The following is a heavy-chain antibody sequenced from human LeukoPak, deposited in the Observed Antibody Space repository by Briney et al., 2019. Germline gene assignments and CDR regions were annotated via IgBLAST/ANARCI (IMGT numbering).Heavy chain of an antibody. V-gene: IGHV3-33*06. J-gene: IGHJ3*02. CDR2: IWSDGNNK. CDR3: VKERGPFDAFDI. Sequence: GGSLRLSCAASEFTFSNYWMHWVRQAPGKGLEWVAVIWSDGNNKFYADSVKGRFTFSRDNSRNTLSLQMNSLRAEDTAVYYCVKERGPFDAFDIWGQGTMVTVSS. CDR1: EFTFSNYW.